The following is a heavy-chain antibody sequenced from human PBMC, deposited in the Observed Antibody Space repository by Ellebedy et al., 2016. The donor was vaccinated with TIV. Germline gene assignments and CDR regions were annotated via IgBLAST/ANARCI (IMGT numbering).Heavy chain of an antibody. V-gene: IGHV3-23*01. J-gene: IGHJ4*02. Sequence: GESLKISCTASGFTFSNYAMSWVRQAPGKGLEWVSGISSNGDTTYYADSVKGRFTISRDNSKNTLYLQMNSLRAEDTAVYYCGKDRYSSTWYLDYWGQGTLVTVSS. CDR3: GKDRYSSTWYLDY. CDR1: GFTFSNYA. D-gene: IGHD6-13*01. CDR2: ISSNGDTT.